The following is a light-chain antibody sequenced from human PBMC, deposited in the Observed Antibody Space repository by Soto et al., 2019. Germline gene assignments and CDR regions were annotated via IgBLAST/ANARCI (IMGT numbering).Light chain of an antibody. CDR2: EVS. J-gene: IGLJ1*01. CDR1: SSDVGGYNY. Sequence: QSVLADPASLSVSPGQSITISCSGTSSDVGGYNYVSWYQQHPGKAPKLMIYEVSNRPSGVSNRFSGSKSGNTASLTISGLQAEDEADYYCTSYTSSITYVFGTGTKVTVL. CDR3: TSYTSSITYV. V-gene: IGLV2-14*01.